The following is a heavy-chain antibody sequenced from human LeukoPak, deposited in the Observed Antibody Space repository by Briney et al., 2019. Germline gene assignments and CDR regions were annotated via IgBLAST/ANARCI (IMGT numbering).Heavy chain of an antibody. CDR1: GGSFSGYY. V-gene: IGHV4-34*01. CDR3: ARDRTYYDFWSGYWKSDDAFDI. CDR2: INHSGST. Sequence: PSETLSRTCAVYGGSFSGYYWSWIRQPPGKGLEWIGEINHSGSTNYNPSLKSRVTMSVDTSKNQFSLKLSSVTAADTAVYYCARDRTYYDFWSGYWKSDDAFDIWGQGTMVTVSS. D-gene: IGHD3-3*01. J-gene: IGHJ3*02.